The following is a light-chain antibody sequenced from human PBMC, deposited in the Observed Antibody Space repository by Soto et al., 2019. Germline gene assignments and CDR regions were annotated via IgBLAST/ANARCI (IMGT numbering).Light chain of an antibody. CDR2: GND. J-gene: IGLJ2*01. Sequence: QLVLTQPPSASGTPGQRVTISCSGSSSNIGGNIVNWYQQLPGTAPKLLIFGNDQRPSWVPDRFSGSKSGTSASLAISGLQSEDEANYYCAAWDDSLNGVVFGGGTKLT. CDR3: AAWDDSLNGVV. CDR1: SSNIGGNI. V-gene: IGLV1-44*01.